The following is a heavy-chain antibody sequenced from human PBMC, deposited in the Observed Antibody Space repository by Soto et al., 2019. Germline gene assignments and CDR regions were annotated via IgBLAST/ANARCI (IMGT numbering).Heavy chain of an antibody. J-gene: IGHJ1*01. V-gene: IGHV1-69*01. CDR3: ARDPRSITGTTSSEDFQY. CDR1: EGTFSGYA. CDR2: IIPILGIT. Sequence: QAHLMQSGAEVKKPGSSVKVSCKASEGTFSGYAISWVRQRPGRGLEWMGGIIPILGITSYAEKFQGRITLAADESTGTAFMDLRSLISEDTAVYYCARDPRSITGTTSSEDFQYWGPGTLVSVSS. D-gene: IGHD1-20*01.